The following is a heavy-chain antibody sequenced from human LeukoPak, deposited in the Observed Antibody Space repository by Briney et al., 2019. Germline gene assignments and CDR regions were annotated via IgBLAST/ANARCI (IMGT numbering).Heavy chain of an antibody. Sequence: GGSLRLSCAVSGFTVSGNYMSWVRQAPGKGLEWVSIIYTAGNTYYADSATGRFTISRDNSKNTLYLQMNSLRDEDTAVYYCARDLPDSWGYSRGYFDYWGQGTLVTVSS. J-gene: IGHJ4*02. V-gene: IGHV3-66*01. CDR1: GFTVSGNY. CDR2: IYTAGNT. D-gene: IGHD3-22*01. CDR3: ARDLPDSWGYSRGYFDY.